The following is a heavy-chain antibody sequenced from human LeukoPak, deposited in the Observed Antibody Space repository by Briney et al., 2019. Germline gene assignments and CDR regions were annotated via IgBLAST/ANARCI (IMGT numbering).Heavy chain of an antibody. Sequence: GGSLRLSCAASGFTFSSYWMSWVRQAPGKGLEWVANIKQDGSEKYYVDSVKGRFTISRDNAKNSLYLQMNSLRAEDTAVYYCARVVGYCSSTSCYMVDYWGQGTLVTVSS. CDR3: ARVVGYCSSTSCYMVDY. CDR2: IKQDGSEK. J-gene: IGHJ4*02. V-gene: IGHV3-7*01. CDR1: GFTFSSYW. D-gene: IGHD2-2*02.